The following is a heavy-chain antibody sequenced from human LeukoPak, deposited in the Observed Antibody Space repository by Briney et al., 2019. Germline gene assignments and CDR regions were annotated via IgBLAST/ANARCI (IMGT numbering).Heavy chain of an antibody. J-gene: IGHJ4*02. CDR3: AHYGDYRFLYYFDH. CDR2: IYWDDDK. D-gene: IGHD4-17*01. CDR1: GFSLTTSGVT. Sequence: SGPTLVKPTQTLTLTCTFSGFSLTTSGVTVGWIRQPPGKALEWLALIYWDDDKLYSPSLKSRLTITKDTSKNQVVLTVTNMDPVDTATYYCAHYGDYRFLYYFDHWGQGAPVTVSS. V-gene: IGHV2-5*02.